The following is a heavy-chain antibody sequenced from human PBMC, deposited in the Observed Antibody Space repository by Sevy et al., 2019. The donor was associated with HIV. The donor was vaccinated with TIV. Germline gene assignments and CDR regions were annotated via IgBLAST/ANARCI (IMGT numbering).Heavy chain of an antibody. J-gene: IGHJ5*02. CDR1: GFTFSSYA. D-gene: IGHD2-15*01. V-gene: IGHV3-30-3*01. CDR2: ISYDGSNK. Sequence: GGSLRLSCAASGFTFSSYAMHWVRQAPGKGLEWVAVISYDGSNKYYADSVKGRFTISRDNSKNTLYLQMNSLRAEDTAVYYCARDPRVVVVVVAATDSWFDPWGQRTLVTVSS. CDR3: ARDPRVVVVVVAATDSWFDP.